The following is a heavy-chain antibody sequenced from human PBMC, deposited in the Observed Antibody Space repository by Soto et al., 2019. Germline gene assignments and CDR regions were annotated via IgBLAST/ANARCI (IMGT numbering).Heavy chain of an antibody. D-gene: IGHD2-15*01. CDR1: GFTFSSYA. CDR2: ISGSGGSP. Sequence: GGSLRLSCAASGFTFSSYAMSWVRQAPGKGLEWVSAISGSGGSPYYADSVKGRFTISRDNSKNTLYLQMNSLRAEDTAVYYCAKDPHDCSGGSCSRYYYYYYMDVWGKGTTVTVSS. V-gene: IGHV3-23*01. CDR3: AKDPHDCSGGSCSRYYYYYYMDV. J-gene: IGHJ6*03.